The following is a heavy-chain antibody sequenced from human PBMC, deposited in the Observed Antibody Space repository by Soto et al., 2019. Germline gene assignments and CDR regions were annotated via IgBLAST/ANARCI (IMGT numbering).Heavy chain of an antibody. V-gene: IGHV4-34*01. CDR3: ARGGYSFHYYYYGMDV. J-gene: IGHJ6*02. D-gene: IGHD6-13*01. CDR1: GGSFSGYY. CDR2: INHSGST. Sequence: SETLSLTCAVYGGSFSGYYWIWIRQPPGKGLEWIGEINHSGSTNYNPSLKSRVTISVDTSKNQFSLKLSSVTAADTAVYYCARGGYSFHYYYYGMDVWGQGTTVTVSS.